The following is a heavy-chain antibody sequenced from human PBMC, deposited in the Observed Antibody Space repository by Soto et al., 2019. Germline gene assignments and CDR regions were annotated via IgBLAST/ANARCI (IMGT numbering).Heavy chain of an antibody. CDR1: GFTFSSFW. D-gene: IGHD5-18*01. Sequence: PGGSLRLFCAASGFTFSSFWMSWVRQAPGKGLEWVANIKQDGSEKYYVDSVKGRFTISRDNSKNTLYLQMNSLRAEDTAVYYCASTPPTQSARVTYGGQETLVTVSS. J-gene: IGHJ4*02. CDR3: ASTPPTQSARVTY. CDR2: IKQDGSEK. V-gene: IGHV3-7*02.